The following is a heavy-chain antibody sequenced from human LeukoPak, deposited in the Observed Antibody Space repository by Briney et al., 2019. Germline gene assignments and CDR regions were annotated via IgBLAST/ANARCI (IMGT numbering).Heavy chain of an antibody. J-gene: IGHJ4*02. CDR2: INHSGST. Sequence: ASETLSLTCGAYGGSFSGYYWTWIRQPPGKGLEWIGEINHSGSTNYNPSLKSRVTISIDTSKNQFSLKLNSVTATDTAVYYCARGLSDVYWGQGTLVTVSS. CDR3: ARGLSDVY. CDR1: GGSFSGYY. V-gene: IGHV4-34*01.